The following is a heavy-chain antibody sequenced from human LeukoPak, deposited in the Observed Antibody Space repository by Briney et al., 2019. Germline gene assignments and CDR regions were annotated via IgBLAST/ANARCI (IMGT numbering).Heavy chain of an antibody. V-gene: IGHV3-23*01. Sequence: GGSLRLSCAASGFTFSSYSMNWVRQAPGKGLEWVSAISGSGGSTYYADSVKGRFTISRDNSKNTLYLQMNSLRAEDTAVYYCANSQLKYSSSSFDYWGQGTLVTVSS. CDR1: GFTFSSYS. CDR3: ANSQLKYSSSSFDY. D-gene: IGHD6-13*01. CDR2: ISGSGGST. J-gene: IGHJ4*02.